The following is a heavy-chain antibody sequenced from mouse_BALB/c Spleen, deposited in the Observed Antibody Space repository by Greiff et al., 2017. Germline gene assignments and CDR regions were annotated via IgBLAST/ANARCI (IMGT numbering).Heavy chain of an antibody. CDR1: GFNIKDTY. D-gene: IGHD1-1*01. V-gene: IGHV14-3*02. J-gene: IGHJ3*01. Sequence: VQLKESGAELVKPGASVKLSCTASGFNIKDTYMHWVKQRPEQGLEWIGRIDPANGNTKYDPKFQGKATITADTSSNTAYLQLSSLTSEDTAVYYCARPYYYGTPWFAYWGQGTLVTVSA. CDR3: ARPYYYGTPWFAY. CDR2: IDPANGNT.